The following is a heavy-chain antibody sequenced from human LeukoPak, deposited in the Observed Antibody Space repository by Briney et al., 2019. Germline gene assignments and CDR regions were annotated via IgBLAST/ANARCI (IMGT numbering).Heavy chain of an antibody. J-gene: IGHJ4*02. CDR1: GGTFSSYA. V-gene: IGHV1-69*13. CDR3: ARAPLAYCGGDCYSVKYYFDY. Sequence: GASVKVSCKASGGTFSSYAISWVRQAPGLGLEWMGGIIPIFGTANYAQKFQGRVTITADESTSTAYMELSSLRSEDTAVYYCARAPLAYCGGDCYSVKYYFDYWGQGTLVTVSS. D-gene: IGHD2-21*02. CDR2: IIPIFGTA.